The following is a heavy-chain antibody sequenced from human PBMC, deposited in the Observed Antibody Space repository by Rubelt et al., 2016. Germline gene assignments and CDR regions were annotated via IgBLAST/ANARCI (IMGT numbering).Heavy chain of an antibody. CDR1: GFTFSSYA. D-gene: IGHD3-10*01. CDR2: ISGSGGST. J-gene: IGHJ4*02. V-gene: IGHV3-23*04. CDR3: ARRWFGDDY. Sequence: EVQLVESGGGLVKPGGSLRLSCAASGFTFSSYAMSWVRQAPGKGLEWVSAISGSGGSTYYADSVKGRFTISRDNAKNSLYLQRNSLGAEDTAVYYCARRWFGDDYWGQGTLVTVSS.